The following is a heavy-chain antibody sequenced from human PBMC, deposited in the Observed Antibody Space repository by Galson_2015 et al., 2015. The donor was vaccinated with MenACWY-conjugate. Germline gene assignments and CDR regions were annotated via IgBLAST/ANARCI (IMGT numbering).Heavy chain of an antibody. J-gene: IGHJ4*02. CDR2: IVGSGADV. D-gene: IGHD6-6*01. CDR3: ARDLGIAARPVLDY. CDR1: GFTFSSYS. V-gene: IGHV3-48*02. Sequence: SLRLSCAASGFTFSSYSMNWVRQAPGKGLEWVSSIVGSGADVYSADSAKGRFTISRNNDKNSLYLQMTSLRDEDTAVYYCARDLGIAARPVLDYWGQGTLVTVSS.